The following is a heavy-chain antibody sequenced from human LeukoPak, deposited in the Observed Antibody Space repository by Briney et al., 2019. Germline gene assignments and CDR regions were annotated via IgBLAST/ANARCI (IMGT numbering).Heavy chain of an antibody. J-gene: IGHJ5*02. V-gene: IGHV3-53*01. CDR2: IYSDNT. CDR3: AKRIAARPDWFDP. D-gene: IGHD6-6*01. CDR1: GFTVSSNS. Sequence: GGSLRLSCTVSGFTVSSNSMSWVRQAPGKGLEWVSFIYSDNTHHSDSVKGRFTISRDNSKNTLYPQMNSLRAEDTAVYYCAKRIAARPDWFDPWGQGTLVTVSS.